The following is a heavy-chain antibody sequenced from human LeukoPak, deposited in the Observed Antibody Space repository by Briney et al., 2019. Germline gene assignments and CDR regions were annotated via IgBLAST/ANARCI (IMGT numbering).Heavy chain of an antibody. Sequence: ASVKVSCKASGYTFTSYDINWVRQATGQGLEWMGWMNPNSGNTGYAQKFQGRVTMTRNTSISTAYMELSSLRYEDTAVYYCARVYDFWSGYYDWFDPWGQGTLVTVSS. V-gene: IGHV1-8*01. CDR3: ARVYDFWSGYYDWFDP. CDR2: MNPNSGNT. D-gene: IGHD3-3*01. CDR1: GYTFTSYD. J-gene: IGHJ5*02.